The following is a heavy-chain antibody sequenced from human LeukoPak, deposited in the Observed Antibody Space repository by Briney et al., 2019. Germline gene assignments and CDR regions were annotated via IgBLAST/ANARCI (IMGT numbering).Heavy chain of an antibody. D-gene: IGHD4-11*01. CDR2: IYYSGST. CDR1: GGSINNYY. CDR3: ARDAVTVNSYYFDY. J-gene: IGHJ4*02. V-gene: IGHV4-59*01. Sequence: SETLSLTCTVSGGSINNYYWSWIRQPPGKGLEWIGYIYYSGSTNYNPSLKSRVTISVDTSKNQFSLKLSSVTAADTAVYYCARDAVTVNSYYFDYWGQGTLVTVSS.